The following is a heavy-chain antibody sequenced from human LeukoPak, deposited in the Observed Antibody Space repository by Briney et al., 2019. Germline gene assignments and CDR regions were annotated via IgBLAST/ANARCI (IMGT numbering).Heavy chain of an antibody. J-gene: IGHJ3*02. CDR2: IYYSGST. CDR3: ARHSSSWHYAFDI. V-gene: IGHV4-59*08. Sequence: GSLRLSCAASGFTFSSYWMSWIRQPPGKGLEWIGYIYYSGSTNYNPSLKSRVTISVDTSKNQFSLNLTSVTAADTAVYYCARHSSSWHYAFDIWGQGTMVTVSS. CDR1: GFTFSSYW. D-gene: IGHD6-13*01.